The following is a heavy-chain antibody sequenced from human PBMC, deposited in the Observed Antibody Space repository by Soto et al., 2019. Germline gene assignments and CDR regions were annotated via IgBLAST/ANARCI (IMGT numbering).Heavy chain of an antibody. CDR1: GGTFSSYA. D-gene: IGHD3-16*01. J-gene: IGHJ6*02. V-gene: IGHV1-69*12. CDR2: IIPIFGTA. Sequence: QVQLVQSGAEVKKPGSSVKVSCKASGGTFSSYAISWVRQAPGQGLEWMGGIIPIFGTANHAQKFQGRVTIPADESTTTAYMELSSLRSEDTAVYYCARAGLMHTYYYYCMHVWCQGTTVTVSS. CDR3: ARAGLMHTYYYYCMHV.